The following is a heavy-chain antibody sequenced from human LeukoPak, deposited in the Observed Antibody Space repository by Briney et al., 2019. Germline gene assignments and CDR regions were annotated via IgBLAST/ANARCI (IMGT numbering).Heavy chain of an antibody. Sequence: QPGGSLRLSCAASGFTFSTYAMSWVRQAPGKGLEWVSGVSGSGHSTFYADSVKGRFTLSRDNSKNTLFLQMNSLRAEDTAVYYCAREVGGSAFDIWGQGTMVTDSS. CDR2: VSGSGHST. V-gene: IGHV3-23*01. J-gene: IGHJ3*02. D-gene: IGHD3-16*01. CDR3: AREVGGSAFDI. CDR1: GFTFSTYA.